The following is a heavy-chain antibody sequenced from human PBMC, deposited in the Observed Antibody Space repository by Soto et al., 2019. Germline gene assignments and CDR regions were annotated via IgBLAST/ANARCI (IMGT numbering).Heavy chain of an antibody. CDR3: AKEPVGPDWYFDL. V-gene: IGHV3-30-3*01. CDR2: ISYDGSNK. Sequence: PGGSLRLSCAAPGFTFSSYAMHWVRQAPGKGLEWVAVISYDGSNKYYADSVKGRFTISRDNSKNTLYLQMNSLRAEDTAVYNCAKEPVGPDWYFDLWGRGTLVTVSS. J-gene: IGHJ2*01. CDR1: GFTFSSYA.